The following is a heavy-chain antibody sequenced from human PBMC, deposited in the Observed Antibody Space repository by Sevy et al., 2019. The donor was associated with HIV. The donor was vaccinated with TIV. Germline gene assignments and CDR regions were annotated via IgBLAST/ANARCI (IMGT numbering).Heavy chain of an antibody. V-gene: IGHV3-48*03. Sequence: GGSLRLSCVASRFTFSSYEMNWVRQAPGKGLEWVSYISGSGNTIYYADSVKGRFTISRDNAKNSLYLQMNSLRAEDTAVYYCARDSGSYIDYWGQGTLVTVSS. CDR3: ARDSGSYIDY. J-gene: IGHJ4*02. D-gene: IGHD1-26*01. CDR2: ISGSGNTI. CDR1: RFTFSSYE.